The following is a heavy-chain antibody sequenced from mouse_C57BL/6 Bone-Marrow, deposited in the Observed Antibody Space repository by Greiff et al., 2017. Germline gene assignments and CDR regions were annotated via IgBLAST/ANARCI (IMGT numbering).Heavy chain of an antibody. Sequence: EVQLVESGEGLVKPGGSLKLSCAASGFTFSSYAMSWVRQTPEKRLEWVAYISSGGDYIYYADTVKGRFTIFRDNARNTLYLHMSGLKAEDTAMYYCTRGRVYDVDAMDYWGQGTSVTVSA. V-gene: IGHV5-9-1*02. D-gene: IGHD2-12*01. J-gene: IGHJ4*01. CDR3: TRGRVYDVDAMDY. CDR1: GFTFSSYA. CDR2: ISSGGDYI.